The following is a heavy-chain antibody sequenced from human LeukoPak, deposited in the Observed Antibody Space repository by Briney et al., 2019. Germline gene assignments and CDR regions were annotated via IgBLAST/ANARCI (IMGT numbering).Heavy chain of an antibody. Sequence: ASVKVSCKASGGTFSSYAISWVRQAPGQGLEWMGRIIPILGIANYAQKFQGRVTITADKSTSTAYMELSSLRSEDTAVYYCARERDSGSYRGPFDYWGQGTLVTVSS. D-gene: IGHD1-26*01. J-gene: IGHJ4*02. CDR3: ARERDSGSYRGPFDY. CDR1: GGTFSSYA. V-gene: IGHV1-69*04. CDR2: IIPILGIA.